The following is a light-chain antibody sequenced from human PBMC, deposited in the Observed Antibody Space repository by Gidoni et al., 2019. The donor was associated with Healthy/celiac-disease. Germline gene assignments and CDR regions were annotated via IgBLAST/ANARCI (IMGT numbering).Light chain of an antibody. CDR2: AAS. V-gene: IGKV1-9*01. J-gene: IGKJ3*01. CDR1: QGISSY. Sequence: DIRLTQSPSFLSASVGDRVSITCWASQGISSYLAWYQQKPGKAPKLLIYAASTLQSGVPSRFSGSGSGTEFTLTISSLQPEDFATYYCQQLNSYQFTFGPGTKVEIK. CDR3: QQLNSYQFT.